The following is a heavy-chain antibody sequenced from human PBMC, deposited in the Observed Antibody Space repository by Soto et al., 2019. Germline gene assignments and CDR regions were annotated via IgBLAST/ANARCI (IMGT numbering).Heavy chain of an antibody. CDR3: GKHRRGYYFYGFDI. J-gene: IGHJ3*02. D-gene: IGHD3-22*01. V-gene: IGHV1-69*13. CDR2: IIPIFGTA. CDR1: GGTFSSYA. Sequence: GASGKVSCKASGGTFSSYAISWVRQAPLQGREWMGGIIPIFGTANDAQKCQGRVTITADESESTAYMELSSLRSEDTAAYYCGKHRRGYYFYGFDIWGRGTRVTVSS.